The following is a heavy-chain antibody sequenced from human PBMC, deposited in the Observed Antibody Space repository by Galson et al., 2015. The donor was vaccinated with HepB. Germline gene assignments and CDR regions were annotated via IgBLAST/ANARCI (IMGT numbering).Heavy chain of an antibody. CDR1: GLTFSSYE. CDR2: ISSSGSTI. CDR3: ARGPLSMAQFGAFDY. J-gene: IGHJ4*02. D-gene: IGHD3-10*01. V-gene: IGHV3-48*03. Sequence: SVRLSRSASGLTFSSYEMNWVRQAPGKRLEWVSYISSSGSTIYYADSVKGRFSISRDNAKNSLYLQMNSLRAEDTAVYYCARGPLSMAQFGAFDYWGQGTLVTVSS.